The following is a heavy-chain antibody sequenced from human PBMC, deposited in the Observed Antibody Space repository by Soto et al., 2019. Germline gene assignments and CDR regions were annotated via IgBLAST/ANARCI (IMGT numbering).Heavy chain of an antibody. Sequence: GASVKVSCKASGYTFTSYAMHWVRQAPGQGLEWMGWISGYNGDTNYAQKFRGRVTMTVDTSTTTAFMELTSLTSDDRAVYYCAKNGQPPYYYYGMDVWGQGTTVTVSS. J-gene: IGHJ6*02. CDR2: ISGYNGDT. CDR3: AKNGQPPYYYYGMDV. CDR1: GYTFTSYA. D-gene: IGHD2-8*01. V-gene: IGHV1-18*01.